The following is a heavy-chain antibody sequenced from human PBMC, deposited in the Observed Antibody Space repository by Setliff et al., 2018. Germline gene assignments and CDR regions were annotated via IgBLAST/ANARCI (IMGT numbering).Heavy chain of an antibody. CDR3: ATWDGKYSRY. CDR1: GFTFSSYP. D-gene: IGHD1-1*01. Sequence: PGESLKISCAASGFTFSSYPMHWVRQAPGKGLEWVAVISYDGINKYYADSVRGRFTISRDNSKNTLYLQMGSLRAEDMAVYYCATWDGKYSRYWGQGTLVTVSS. J-gene: IGHJ4*02. V-gene: IGHV3-30*15. CDR2: ISYDGINK.